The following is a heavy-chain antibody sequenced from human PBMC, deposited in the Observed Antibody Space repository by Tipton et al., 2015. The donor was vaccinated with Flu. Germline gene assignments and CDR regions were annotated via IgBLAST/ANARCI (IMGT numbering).Heavy chain of an antibody. V-gene: IGHV3-74*01. Sequence: SLRLSCAASGFTFSSYWMHWVRQAPEKGLVWVSRINSDSSNIRYADSVKGRFTITRDNAKNTLYLQMRSLRAGDTAVYYCARDVATNSVGVFDPWGQGILVTVSS. J-gene: IGHJ5*02. CDR3: ARDVATNSVGVFDP. D-gene: IGHD3-10*01. CDR2: INSDSSNI. CDR1: GFTFSSYW.